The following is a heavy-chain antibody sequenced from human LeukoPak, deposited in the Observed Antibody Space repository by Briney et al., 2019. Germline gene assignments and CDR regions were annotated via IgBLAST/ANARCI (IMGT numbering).Heavy chain of an antibody. J-gene: IGHJ5*02. D-gene: IGHD6-13*01. Sequence: SETLSLTCAVSGDSISSPNWWGWVRQPPGKGLEWIGEIYHSGSTNYNPSLKSRVTVSVDKSKNQFSLKLSSVTAADTAVYYCAAIASAGSWFDPWGQGTLVTVSS. V-gene: IGHV4-4*02. CDR1: GDSISSPNW. CDR3: AAIASAGSWFDP. CDR2: IYHSGST.